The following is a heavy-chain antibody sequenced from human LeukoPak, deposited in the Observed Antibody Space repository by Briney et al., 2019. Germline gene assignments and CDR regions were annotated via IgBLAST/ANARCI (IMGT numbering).Heavy chain of an antibody. CDR2: ISWQSRTK. CDR3: VKDRDFWSGMDL. J-gene: IGHJ6*02. V-gene: IGHV3-9*01. D-gene: IGHD3-3*01. CDR1: DFFFEDYG. Sequence: GGSLRLSCVGSDFFFEDYGMHWVRQVPGKGLEWVSGISWQSRTKKYADSVRGRFTISRDNAQKSLYLQMNSLELEDTALYYCVKDRDFWSGMDLWGQGTMVIVS.